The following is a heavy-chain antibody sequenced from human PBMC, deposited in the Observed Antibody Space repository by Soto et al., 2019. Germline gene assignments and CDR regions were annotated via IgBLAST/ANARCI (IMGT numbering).Heavy chain of an antibody. CDR3: AIAPLTIYDTSGYYHY. CDR2: RWSDGTNK. CDR1: LVTFSNYA. J-gene: IGHJ4*02. D-gene: IGHD3-22*01. Sequence: QVQLVGSGGGVVQPGRSLRLSCSSSLVTFSNYAMHWVRQAPGKGLEWVAVRWSDGTNKYYSESVKGRFTISRDKSKNTLYLQMNRLRAEDTAVYSCAIAPLTIYDTSGYYHYWGQGIQVTVSS. V-gene: IGHV3-33*01.